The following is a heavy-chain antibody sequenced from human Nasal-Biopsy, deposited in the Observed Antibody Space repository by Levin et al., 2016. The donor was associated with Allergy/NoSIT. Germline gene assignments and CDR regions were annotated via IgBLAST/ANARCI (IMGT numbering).Heavy chain of an antibody. CDR3: ARDRDSSGSFDY. CDR2: IRGDSSII. D-gene: IGHD3-22*01. CDR1: GFTFSSFA. Sequence: GGSLRLSCAASGFTFSSFAMTWVRQAPGKGLEWVAHIRGDSSIIHYSDSVKGRFVISRDNVKNAVNLQMNSLRDEGTAVYYCARDRDSSGSFDYWGQGTLVTVSS. V-gene: IGHV3-48*02. J-gene: IGHJ4*02.